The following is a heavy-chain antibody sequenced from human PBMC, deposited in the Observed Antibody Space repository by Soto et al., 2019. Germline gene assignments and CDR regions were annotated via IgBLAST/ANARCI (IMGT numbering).Heavy chain of an antibody. V-gene: IGHV1-69*13. Sequence: SVKVSCKASGGTFSSYAISWVRQAPGQGLEWMGGIIPIFGTANYAQKFQGRVTITAGESTSTAYMELSSLRSEDTAVYYCARPRRGYSGYDYDPYYYGMDVWGQGTTVT. CDR1: GGTFSSYA. CDR2: IIPIFGTA. CDR3: ARPRRGYSGYDYDPYYYGMDV. J-gene: IGHJ6*02. D-gene: IGHD5-12*01.